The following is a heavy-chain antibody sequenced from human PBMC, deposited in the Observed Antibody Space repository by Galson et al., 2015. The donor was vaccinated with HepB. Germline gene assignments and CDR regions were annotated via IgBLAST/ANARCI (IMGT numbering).Heavy chain of an antibody. CDR3: ARQPRIAIYGMDV. V-gene: IGHV1-18*01. CDR1: GYSFSDYG. Sequence: SCKASGYSFSDYGLNWVRQAPGQGLEWMGWISADSGDTNYAQRFQGRVTMTTDPSTATVYMELRSLTSDDTAVYYCARQPRIAIYGMDVWGPGTTVLVSS. D-gene: IGHD1-14*01. CDR2: ISADSGDT. J-gene: IGHJ6*02.